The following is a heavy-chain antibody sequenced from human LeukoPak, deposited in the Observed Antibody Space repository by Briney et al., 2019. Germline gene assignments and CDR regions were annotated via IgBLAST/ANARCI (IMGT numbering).Heavy chain of an antibody. J-gene: IGHJ4*02. CDR3: ARERAYCGGDCYSDY. CDR1: GYTFTGYY. D-gene: IGHD2-21*02. CDR2: INPNSGGT. Sequence: ASVEVSCKASGYTFTGYYMHWVRQAPGQGLEWMGWINPNSGGTNYAQKFQGRVTMTRDTSISTAYMELSRLRSDDTAVYYCARERAYCGGDCYSDYWGQGTLVTVSS. V-gene: IGHV1-2*02.